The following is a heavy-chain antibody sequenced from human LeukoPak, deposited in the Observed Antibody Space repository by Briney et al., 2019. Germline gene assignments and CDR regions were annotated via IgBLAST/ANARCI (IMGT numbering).Heavy chain of an antibody. CDR2: IYYSGST. CDR1: GGSISSSSYY. V-gene: IGHV4-39*01. Sequence: PSETLFLTCTVSGGSISSSSYYWGWIRQPPGKGLEWIGSIYYSGSTYYNPSLKSRVTISVDTSKNQFSLKLSSVTAADTAVYYCARHSTGIGYSYGLIDYWGQGTLVTVSS. J-gene: IGHJ4*02. D-gene: IGHD5-18*01. CDR3: ARHSTGIGYSYGLIDY.